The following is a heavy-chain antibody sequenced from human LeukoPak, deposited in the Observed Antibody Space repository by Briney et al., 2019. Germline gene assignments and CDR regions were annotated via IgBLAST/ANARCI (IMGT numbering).Heavy chain of an antibody. D-gene: IGHD4-11*01. CDR1: GFTYSHYG. CDR3: AKDAQRGFDYSNSLEY. CDR2: IWSDGTEK. Sequence: PGRSLRLSCEASGFTYSHYGMHWVRQAPGKGLEWVAVIWSDGTEKYYGNAVKGRFIISRDNSRNTLYLQMNSLRGEDTAVYYCAKDAQRGFDYSNSLEYWGQETLVTVSS. V-gene: IGHV3-33*04. J-gene: IGHJ4*02.